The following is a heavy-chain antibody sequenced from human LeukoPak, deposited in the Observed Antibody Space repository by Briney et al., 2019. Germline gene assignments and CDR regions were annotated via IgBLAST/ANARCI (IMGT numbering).Heavy chain of an antibody. CDR2: ISSSSSYI. J-gene: IGHJ4*02. D-gene: IGHD3-9*01. V-gene: IGHV3-21*01. CDR3: AKPSYYDILTGYDY. CDR1: GFTFSSYS. Sequence: GGSLRLSCAASGFTFSSYSMNWVRQAPGKGLEWVSSISSSSSYIYYADSVRGRFTISRDNAKNSLYLQMNSLRAEDTAVYYCAKPSYYDILTGYDYWGQGTLVTVSS.